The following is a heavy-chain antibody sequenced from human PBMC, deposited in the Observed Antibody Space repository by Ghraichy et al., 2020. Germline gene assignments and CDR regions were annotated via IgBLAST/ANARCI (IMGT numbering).Heavy chain of an antibody. D-gene: IGHD3-3*01. Sequence: GGSLRLSCAASGFTFSSYEMNWVRQAPGKGLEWVSYISRSGSTIYYADSVKGRFTISRDNAKNSLYLQMNSLRAEDTAVYYCARYTYFDFWSGYSDWYFDVGGRGSLVTV. CDR1: GFTFSSYE. V-gene: IGHV3-48*03. J-gene: IGHJ2*01. CDR2: ISRSGSTI. CDR3: ARYTYFDFWSGYSDWYFDV.